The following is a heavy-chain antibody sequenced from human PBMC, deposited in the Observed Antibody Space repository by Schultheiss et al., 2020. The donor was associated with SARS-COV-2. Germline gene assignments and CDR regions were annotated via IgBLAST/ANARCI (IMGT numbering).Heavy chain of an antibody. V-gene: IGHV3-33*01. CDR2: IWYDGSNK. CDR1: GFTFSSYG. D-gene: IGHD5-12*01. J-gene: IGHJ6*02. Sequence: GESLKISCAASGFTFSSYGMHWVRQAPGKGLEWVAVIWYDGSNKYYADSVKGRFTISRDNAKNSLYLQMNSLRAEDTAVYYCARGYSGYDPYYYYYGMDVWGQGTTVTVSS. CDR3: ARGYSGYDPYYYYYGMDV.